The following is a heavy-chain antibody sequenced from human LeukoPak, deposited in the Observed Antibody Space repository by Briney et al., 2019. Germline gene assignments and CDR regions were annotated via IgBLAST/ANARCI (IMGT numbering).Heavy chain of an antibody. Sequence: SETLSLTCTVSGGSISSYYWSWIRQPAGKGLEWIGRIYTSGSTNYNPSLKSRVTMSVDTSKNQFSLKLSSVTAADTAVYYCARGVGLYYDYVWGSYRYYDYWGQGTLVTVSS. CDR1: GGSISSYY. D-gene: IGHD3-16*02. CDR3: ARGVGLYYDYVWGSYRYYDY. J-gene: IGHJ4*02. V-gene: IGHV4-4*07. CDR2: IYTSGST.